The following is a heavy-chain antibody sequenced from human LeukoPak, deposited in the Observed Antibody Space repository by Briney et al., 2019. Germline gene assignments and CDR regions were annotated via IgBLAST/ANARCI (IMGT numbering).Heavy chain of an antibody. V-gene: IGHV1-18*01. D-gene: IGHD3-16*01. J-gene: IGHJ3*02. CDR1: GYTFMSHG. CDR2: ISGSSSNA. CDR3: ARATGTWGHDGFDI. Sequence: ASVKVSCKAYGYTFMSHGISWVRQAPGQGLEWMGWISGSSSNANYAQRLQGRVTMTTDTSTTTAYMELRSLRSDDTAVYYCARATGTWGHDGFDIWGQGTMVTVSS.